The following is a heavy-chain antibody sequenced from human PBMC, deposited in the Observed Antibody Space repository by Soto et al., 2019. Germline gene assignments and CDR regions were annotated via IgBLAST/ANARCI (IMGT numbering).Heavy chain of an antibody. J-gene: IGHJ5*02. D-gene: IGHD3-16*02. CDR3: ARETGRFWGVIVNYWFDI. CDR1: GYTFTCYY. Sequence: SVQASCKASGYTFTCYYMHWVRQAPGQGLEWMGWINPNSGGTNYAQKFQGRVTMTRDTSISTAYMELTRLRSDDTAVYYCARETGRFWGVIVNYWFDICGQVSMVTVAS. CDR2: INPNSGGT. V-gene: IGHV1-2*02.